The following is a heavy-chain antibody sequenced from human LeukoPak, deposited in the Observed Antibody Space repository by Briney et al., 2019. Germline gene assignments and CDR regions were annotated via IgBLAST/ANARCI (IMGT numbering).Heavy chain of an antibody. D-gene: IGHD5-18*01. Sequence: ASVKVSCKASGYTFTSYYMRWVRQAPGQGLEWMGIINPSGGSTSYAQKFQGRVTMTRDTSTRTVYMELSSLRSEDTAVYYCARDRYSYGTTFDYWGQGTLVTVSS. CDR1: GYTFTSYY. V-gene: IGHV1-46*01. CDR2: INPSGGST. J-gene: IGHJ4*02. CDR3: ARDRYSYGTTFDY.